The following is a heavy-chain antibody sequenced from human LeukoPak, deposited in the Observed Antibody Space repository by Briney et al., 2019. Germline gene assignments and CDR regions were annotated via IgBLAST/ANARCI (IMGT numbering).Heavy chain of an antibody. CDR1: GGSVSSGSYY. D-gene: IGHD3-10*01. CDR3: ATMMYYYGSGSFDY. V-gene: IGHV4-61*01. J-gene: IGHJ4*02. CDR2: IYYSGST. Sequence: PSETLSLTCTVSGGSVSSGSYYWSWIRQPPGKGLEWIGYIYYSGSTNYNPSLKSRVTISVDTSKNQFSLKLSSVTAADTAVYYCATMMYYYGSGSFDYWGQGTPVTVSS.